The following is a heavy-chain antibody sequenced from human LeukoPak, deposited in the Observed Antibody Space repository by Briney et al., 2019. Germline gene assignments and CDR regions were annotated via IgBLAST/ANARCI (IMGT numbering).Heavy chain of an antibody. D-gene: IGHD6-13*01. V-gene: IGHV4-59*08. J-gene: IGHJ5*02. CDR1: GGSISSYY. CDR3: ARQRSSWTNWLDP. CDR2: IYYSGST. Sequence: PSETLSLTCTVSGGSISSYYWSWIRQPPGKGLEWIGYIYYSGSTNHNPSLKSRVTISVDTSKNQFSLKLSSVTAADTAVYYCARQRSSWTNWLDPWGQGTLVTVSS.